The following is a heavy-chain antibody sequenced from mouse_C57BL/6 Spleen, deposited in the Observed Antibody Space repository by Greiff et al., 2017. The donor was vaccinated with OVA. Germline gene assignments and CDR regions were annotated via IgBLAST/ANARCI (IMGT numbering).Heavy chain of an antibody. V-gene: IGHV1-82*01. CDR3: AREAPDYYGSSYDWYFDV. CDR1: GYAFSSSW. J-gene: IGHJ1*03. Sequence: VKLQESGPELVKPGASVKISCKASGYAFSSSWMNWVKQRPGKGLEWIGRIYPGDGDTNYNGKFKGKATLTANKSSSTAYMQLSSLTSEDSAVYFCAREAPDYYGSSYDWYFDVWGTGTTVTVSS. CDR2: IYPGDGDT. D-gene: IGHD1-1*01.